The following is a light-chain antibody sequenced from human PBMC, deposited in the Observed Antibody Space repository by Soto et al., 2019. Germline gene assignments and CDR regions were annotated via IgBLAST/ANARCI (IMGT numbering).Light chain of an antibody. J-gene: IGKJ5*01. Sequence: EVVLMQSPGTLSLSPGERATLSCRASQSIARTYLAWYQQKPGQAPRLLIYDISTRATGIPDRFSASGSGTDFTLTISGLETEDFAVYYCQQYGYSPITFGQGTRLEIK. CDR1: QSIARTY. CDR2: DIS. V-gene: IGKV3-20*01. CDR3: QQYGYSPIT.